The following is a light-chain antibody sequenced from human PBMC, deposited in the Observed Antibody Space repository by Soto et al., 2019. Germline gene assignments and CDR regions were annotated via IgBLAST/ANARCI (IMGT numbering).Light chain of an antibody. V-gene: IGKV1-27*01. J-gene: IGKJ5*01. CDR2: SAS. CDR3: QKFNTAPLT. CDR1: QDISVY. Sequence: DIQMTQSTSSLSASVGDRVTITCRASQDISVYLAWYQQKPGKVPKLLIYSASTLQSGVPSRFSGSGSGTDFTLTISSLQPEDVATYYCQKFNTAPLTFGQGTRLEIK.